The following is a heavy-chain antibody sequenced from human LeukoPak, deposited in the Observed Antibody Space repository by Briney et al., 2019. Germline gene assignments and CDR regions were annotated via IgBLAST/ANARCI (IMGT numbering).Heavy chain of an antibody. CDR2: IEVSGGST. Sequence: GASVKVSCKASGYSFSNYYTHWVRQAPGQGLEWMGIIEVSGGSTLYAQKFQGRVTMTSDMSTSTVYVELSSLTSEDTAVYYCAREVPENFNFDYWGQGTLVTVSS. CDR3: AREVPENFNFDY. CDR1: GYSFSNYY. V-gene: IGHV1-46*01. D-gene: IGHD1-7*01. J-gene: IGHJ4*02.